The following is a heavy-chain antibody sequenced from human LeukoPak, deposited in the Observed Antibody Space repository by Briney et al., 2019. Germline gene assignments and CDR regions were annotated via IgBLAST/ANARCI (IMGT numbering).Heavy chain of an antibody. CDR2: IYYSGST. CDR3: ARVVVVTAIDITFDY. V-gene: IGHV4-31*03. J-gene: IGHJ4*02. Sequence: SETLSLTCTVSGGSISSGGYYWSWIRQHPGKGLEWIGYIYYSGSTYYNPSLKSRVTISVDTSKNQFSLKLSSVTAADTAVYYCARVVVVTAIDITFDYWGQGTLVTVSS. D-gene: IGHD2-21*02. CDR1: GGSISSGGYY.